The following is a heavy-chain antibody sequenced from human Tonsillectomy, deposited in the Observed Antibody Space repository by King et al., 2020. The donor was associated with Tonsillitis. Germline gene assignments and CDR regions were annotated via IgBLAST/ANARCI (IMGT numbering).Heavy chain of an antibody. CDR2: IRSKANSYAT. CDR3: TRGGDYDSGYYYGMDV. Sequence: VQLVESGGGLVQPGGSLTLSCAASGFTFSGAAMHWVRQASGKGLEWVGLIRSKANSYATVYAASVHGRFTVSRDDSKKTAYLQVNSLKTEDTAVYYCTRGGDYDSGYYYGMDVWGQGTTVTVSS. D-gene: IGHD4-17*01. CDR1: GFTFSGAA. J-gene: IGHJ6*02. V-gene: IGHV3-73*02.